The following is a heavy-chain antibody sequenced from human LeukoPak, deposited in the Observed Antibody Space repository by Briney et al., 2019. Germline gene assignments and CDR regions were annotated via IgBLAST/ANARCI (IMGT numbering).Heavy chain of an antibody. CDR2: IYTGGGT. V-gene: IGHV3-66*01. CDR3: ARDFQDGSYLVGFGY. D-gene: IGHD1-26*01. CDR1: GFTVSSNY. Sequence: GGSLRLSCAASGFTVSSNYMSWVRRAPGKGLEWVSVIYTGGGTYYAHSVRGRFTISRDNFKNTLYLQMNSLRAEDTAVYYCARDFQDGSYLVGFGYWGQGPLVTVSS. J-gene: IGHJ4*02.